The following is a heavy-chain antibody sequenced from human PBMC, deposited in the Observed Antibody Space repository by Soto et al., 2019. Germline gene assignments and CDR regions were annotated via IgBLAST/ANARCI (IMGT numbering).Heavy chain of an antibody. CDR2: ISGSGGST. Sequence: PGGSLRLSCAASGFTFSSYAMSWVRQAPGKGLEWVSAISGSGGSTYYADSVKGRFTISRDNSKNTLYLQMNSLRAEDTAVYYCAKDRRHYYDFWSGYSRMDVWGQGTTVTVSS. J-gene: IGHJ6*02. CDR3: AKDRRHYYDFWSGYSRMDV. V-gene: IGHV3-23*01. D-gene: IGHD3-3*01. CDR1: GFTFSSYA.